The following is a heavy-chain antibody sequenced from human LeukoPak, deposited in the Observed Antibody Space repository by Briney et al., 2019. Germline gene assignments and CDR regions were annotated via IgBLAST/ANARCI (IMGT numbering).Heavy chain of an antibody. J-gene: IGHJ6*03. CDR3: ARAYSSSWYRYYYMDV. D-gene: IGHD6-13*01. CDR1: GGSISSYY. Sequence: SETLSLTCTVSGGSISSYYWSWIRQPPGKGPEWIGYIYYSGSTNYNPSLKSRVTISVDTSKNQFSLKLSSVTAADTAVYYCARAYSSSWYRYYYMDVWGKGTTVTVSS. V-gene: IGHV4-59*01. CDR2: IYYSGST.